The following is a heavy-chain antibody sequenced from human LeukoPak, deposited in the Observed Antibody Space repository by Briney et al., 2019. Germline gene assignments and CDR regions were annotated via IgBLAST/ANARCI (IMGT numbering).Heavy chain of an antibody. V-gene: IGHV1-69*04. J-gene: IGHJ4*02. CDR1: GGTFSSYA. CDR2: IIPILGIA. Sequence: ASVKVSCKASGGTFSSYAISWVRQAPGQGLEWMGRIIPILGIANYAQKFQGRVTITADKSTSTAYMELSSLRSEDTAVYYCARIEDCSSTSCYDDYWGQGTLVTVSS. CDR3: ARIEDCSSTSCYDDY. D-gene: IGHD2-2*01.